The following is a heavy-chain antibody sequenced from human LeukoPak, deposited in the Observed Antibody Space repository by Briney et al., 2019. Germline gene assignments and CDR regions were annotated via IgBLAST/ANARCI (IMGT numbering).Heavy chain of an antibody. J-gene: IGHJ5*02. D-gene: IGHD2-8*02. V-gene: IGHV4-39*01. CDR3: ARHELGVVGLLVDNWFDP. CDR1: GGSISSSSYY. Sequence: TPSETLSLTCTVSGGSISSSSYYWGWIRQPPGKGLEWIGSIYYSGSTYYNPSLKSRVTISVDTSKNQSSLKLSSVTAADTAVYYCARHELGVVGLLVDNWFDPWGQGTLVTVSS. CDR2: IYYSGST.